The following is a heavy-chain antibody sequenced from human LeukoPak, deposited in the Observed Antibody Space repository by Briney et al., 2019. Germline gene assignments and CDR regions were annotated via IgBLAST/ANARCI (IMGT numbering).Heavy chain of an antibody. V-gene: IGHV5-51*01. CDR2: IYPGDSDI. CDR1: GYSFTNYW. J-gene: IGHJ4*02. Sequence: GESLKISCQASGYSFTNYWIAWVRQMPGKGLEWMGIIYPGDSDIRYSPSFQGQVTISADKSISTAYLQWSSLKASDTAMYYCARRGAERKCSGGSCYYDYWGQGTLVTVSS. D-gene: IGHD2-15*01. CDR3: ARRGAERKCSGGSCYYDY.